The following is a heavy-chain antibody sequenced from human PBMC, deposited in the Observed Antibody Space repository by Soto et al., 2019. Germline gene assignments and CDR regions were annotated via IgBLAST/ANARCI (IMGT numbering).Heavy chain of an antibody. D-gene: IGHD1-26*01. CDR3: ARAGGGSYWGSNYYYGMDV. CDR1: GYTFTGYY. V-gene: IGHV1-2*04. J-gene: IGHJ6*02. Sequence: QVQLVQSGAEVKKPGASVKVSCKASGYTFTGYYMHWVRQAPGQGLEWMGWINPNSGGTNYAQKFQGWVTMTRDTSISTDYMELSRLRSDDTAVYYCARAGGGSYWGSNYYYGMDVWGQGTTVTVSS. CDR2: INPNSGGT.